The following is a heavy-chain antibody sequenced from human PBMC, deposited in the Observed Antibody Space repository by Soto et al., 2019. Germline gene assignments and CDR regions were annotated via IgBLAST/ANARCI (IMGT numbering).Heavy chain of an antibody. CDR1: EYTFTDYW. CDR2: IFPDDSDT. J-gene: IGHJ6*02. CDR3: ARHAGRAAGDYKRGYGLDV. D-gene: IGHD3-10*01. Sequence: GESLKISCKGSEYTFTDYWIVWVRQMPGKGLEWMGIIFPDDSDTRYSPSFEGQVTISVDKSLRTAYPRWDTLKASDTAMYYCARHAGRAAGDYKRGYGLDVWGQGSLVTVSS. V-gene: IGHV5-51*01.